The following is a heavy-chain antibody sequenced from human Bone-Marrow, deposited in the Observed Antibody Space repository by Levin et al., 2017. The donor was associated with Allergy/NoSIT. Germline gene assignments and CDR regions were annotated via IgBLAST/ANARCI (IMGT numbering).Heavy chain of an antibody. D-gene: IGHD5-18*01. CDR1: GGSMSRYY. CDR3: AKARDNFGYLPLDY. V-gene: IGHV4-59*01. CDR2: IYYTGDA. J-gene: IGHJ4*02. Sequence: SQTLSLTCTVSGGSMSRYYWSWIRQSPERGLEWIGYIYYTGDASYNPSLEGRVAISIDTPKNQFSLRLNSVTAADTALYYCAKARDNFGYLPLDYWGQGTLVTVSS.